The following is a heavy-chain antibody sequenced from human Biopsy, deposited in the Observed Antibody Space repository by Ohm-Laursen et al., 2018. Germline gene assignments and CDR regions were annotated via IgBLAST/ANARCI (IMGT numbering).Heavy chain of an antibody. V-gene: IGHV3-23*01. D-gene: IGHD3-10*01. Sequence: SLRLSCAASAFTFSSYAMTWFRQAPGKGLEWVSTISGNSDIIYDTDSVKGRFTISRDNSKNTLYLQMNSLRAEDTAVYYCARSRGSSGIATIYYYGMDVWGQGTTVTVSS. CDR2: ISGNSDII. CDR1: AFTFSSYA. J-gene: IGHJ6*02. CDR3: ARSRGSSGIATIYYYGMDV.